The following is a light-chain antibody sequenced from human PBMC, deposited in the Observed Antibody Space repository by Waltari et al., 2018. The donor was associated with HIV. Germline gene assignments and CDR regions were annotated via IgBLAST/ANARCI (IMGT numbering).Light chain of an antibody. J-gene: IGLJ1*01. CDR2: EVS. CDR1: RSDVGSYNL. Sequence: QSALTQPASVSGSPGQSITISCTGTRSDVGSYNLFSWYQQHPGKAPKLMIYEVSKRPSGVSNRFSGSKSGNTASLTISGLQAEDEADYYCCSYAGSSTYFGTGTKVTVL. V-gene: IGLV2-23*02. CDR3: CSYAGSSTY.